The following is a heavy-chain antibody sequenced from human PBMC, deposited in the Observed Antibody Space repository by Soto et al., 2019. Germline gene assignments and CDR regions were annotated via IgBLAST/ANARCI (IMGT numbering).Heavy chain of an antibody. Sequence: EVQLLESGGGLVQPGGALRLSCAASGFTFSSHAMSWVRQAPGKGLEWISSISGGSEGAYYADSVKGRFTISRDNSKNTLYLQMNSLGVEDTAVYYCARDLWWYLHWGQGTLVTVSS. CDR2: ISGGSEGA. CDR1: GFTFSSHA. V-gene: IGHV3-23*01. CDR3: ARDLWWYLH. D-gene: IGHD2-15*01. J-gene: IGHJ4*02.